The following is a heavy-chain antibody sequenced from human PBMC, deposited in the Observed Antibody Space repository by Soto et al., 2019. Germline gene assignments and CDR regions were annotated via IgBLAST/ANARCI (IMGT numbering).Heavy chain of an antibody. Sequence: QVQLVQSGAEVRKPGASVKVACKASGYRLTSSGISWVRQAPGQVPEWMGWISTYNGNTNYAQKLQGRVTMTTDTSTSTAYRDLRSLRSDDRAVYYCARTVAGYFDSWGQGTLVTVSS. J-gene: IGHJ4*02. CDR3: ARTVAGYFDS. CDR1: GYRLTSSG. CDR2: ISTYNGNT. D-gene: IGHD6-19*01. V-gene: IGHV1-18*01.